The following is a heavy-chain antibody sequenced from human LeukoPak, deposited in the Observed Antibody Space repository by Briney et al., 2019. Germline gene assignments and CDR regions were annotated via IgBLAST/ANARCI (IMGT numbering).Heavy chain of an antibody. V-gene: IGHV1-69*05. CDR2: IIPIFGTA. CDR1: GGTFSSYA. D-gene: IGHD4-17*01. J-gene: IGHJ4*02. Sequence: ASVKVSCKASGGTFSSYAISWVRQAPGQGLEWMGGIIPIFGTANYAQKFQGRVTITTDESTSTAYMELSSLRSEDTAVYYCASYRLRSHHGLYWGQGTLVTVSS. CDR3: ASYRLRSHHGLY.